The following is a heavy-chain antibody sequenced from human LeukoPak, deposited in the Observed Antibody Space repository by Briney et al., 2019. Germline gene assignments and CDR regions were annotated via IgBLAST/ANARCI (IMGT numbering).Heavy chain of an antibody. CDR3: SRGSGWLSVY. J-gene: IGHJ4*02. D-gene: IGHD6-19*01. CDR1: GFTFGDYL. Sequence: PGGSLRLSCTASGFTFGDYLMSWFRQAPGKGLEWIGFISGGTTEYAASVKGRFTISRDDSTSIAYLQMNSLTTEDKAVYYCSRGSGWLSVYWGQGTLVTVSS. V-gene: IGHV3-49*03. CDR2: ISGGTT.